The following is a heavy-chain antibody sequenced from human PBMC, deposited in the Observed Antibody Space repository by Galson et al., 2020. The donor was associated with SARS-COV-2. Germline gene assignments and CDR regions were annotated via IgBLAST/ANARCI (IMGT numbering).Heavy chain of an antibody. D-gene: IGHD3-22*01. CDR3: ANTDSSGYYGGVDY. CDR2: ISYDGSNK. CDR1: GFTFSSYG. V-gene: IGHV3-30*18. J-gene: IGHJ4*02. Sequence: GESLKISCAASGFTFSSYGMHWVRQAPGKGLEWVAVISYDGSNKYYADSVKGRFTISRDNSKNTLYLQMNSLRAEDTAVYYCANTDSSGYYGGVDYWGQGTLVTVSS.